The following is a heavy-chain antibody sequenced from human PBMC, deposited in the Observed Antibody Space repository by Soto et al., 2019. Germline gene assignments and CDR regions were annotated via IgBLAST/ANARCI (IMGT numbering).Heavy chain of an antibody. J-gene: IGHJ3*02. Sequence: SQTLSLTCAISGDSVSSNSAAWNWIRQSPSRGLEWLGRTYYRSKWYNDYAVSVKSRITINPDTSKNQFSLQLNSVTPEDTAVYYCARGKYYDSSGYLSPVDAFDIWGQGTIVTVSS. D-gene: IGHD3-22*01. V-gene: IGHV6-1*01. CDR1: GDSVSSNSAA. CDR2: TYYRSKWYN. CDR3: ARGKYYDSSGYLSPVDAFDI.